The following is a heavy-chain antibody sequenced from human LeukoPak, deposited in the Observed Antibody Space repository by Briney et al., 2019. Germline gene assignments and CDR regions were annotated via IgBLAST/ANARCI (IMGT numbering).Heavy chain of an antibody. J-gene: IGHJ4*02. Sequence: ASVKVSCKASGYTFTSYAMSWVRQAPGQGLEWMGWINTNTGNPTYAQGFTGRFVFSLDTSVSTAYLQISSLKAEDTAVYYCARGGASTWYYYGSGSYYAYDYWGQGNLVTVSS. CDR2: INTNTGNP. D-gene: IGHD3-10*01. CDR1: GYTFTSYA. V-gene: IGHV7-4-1*02. CDR3: ARGGASTWYYYGSGSYYAYDY.